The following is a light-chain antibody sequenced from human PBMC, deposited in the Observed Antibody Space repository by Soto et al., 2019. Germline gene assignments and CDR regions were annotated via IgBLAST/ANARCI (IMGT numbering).Light chain of an antibody. CDR1: SNDVGRYNL. J-gene: IGLJ1*01. CDR3: ASYAGSRTYV. Sequence: QSALTQPASVSGSPEQSITISCTGTSNDVGRYNLVSWYQQHPGKAPKVMIYEATKRPSGVSNRFSGSKSGNTASLTISGLQAEDEGDYYCASYAGSRTYVFGSGTKVTVL. CDR2: EAT. V-gene: IGLV2-23*01.